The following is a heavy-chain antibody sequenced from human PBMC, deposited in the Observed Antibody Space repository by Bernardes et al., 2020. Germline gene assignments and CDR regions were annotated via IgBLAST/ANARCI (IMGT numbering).Heavy chain of an antibody. CDR3: ARQPTYYYYYMDV. J-gene: IGHJ6*03. CDR1: GGSISSSSYY. CDR2: IYYTGSS. Sequence: SETLSLTCTVSGGSISSSSYYWGWLRQSPRKGLQWIGSIYYTGSSYYNPSLKRRVTISVDTSKNQFSLKLTSVTAADTAVYYCARQPTYYYYYMDVWGKGTTVTVSS. V-gene: IGHV4-39*01.